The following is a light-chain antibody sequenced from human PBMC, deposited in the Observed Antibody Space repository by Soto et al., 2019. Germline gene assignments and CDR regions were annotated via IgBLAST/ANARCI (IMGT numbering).Light chain of an antibody. CDR2: EVS. Sequence: QSALTQPASVSGSPGQSITISCTGTSSDFGGFNLVSWYRQHPGKAPKLIIYEVSKRPSGVPDRFSGSKSGNTASLTVSGLQAEDEADYYCSSYAGSNRVFGGGTKLTVL. CDR3: SSYAGSNRV. J-gene: IGLJ3*02. CDR1: SSDFGGFNL. V-gene: IGLV2-8*01.